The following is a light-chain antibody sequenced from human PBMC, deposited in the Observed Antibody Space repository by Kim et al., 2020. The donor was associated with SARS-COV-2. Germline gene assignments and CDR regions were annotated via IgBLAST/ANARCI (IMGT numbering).Light chain of an antibody. CDR2: GAS. J-gene: IGKJ4*01. V-gene: IGKV3-20*01. CDR1: QSVSSSY. CDR3: RQYGSSPLT. Sequence: EIVLTQPPGTLSLSPGERATLSCRASQSVSSSYLAWYQQKPGQAPRLLIYGASGRATGIPDRLSGSGSVTDFTLTISRLEPEDFAVYYYRQYGSSPLTFGGGTKVDIK.